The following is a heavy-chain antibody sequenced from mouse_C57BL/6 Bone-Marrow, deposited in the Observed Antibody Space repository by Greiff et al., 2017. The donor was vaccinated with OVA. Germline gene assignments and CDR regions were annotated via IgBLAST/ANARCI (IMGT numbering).Heavy chain of an antibody. CDR2: IDPSDSET. J-gene: IGHJ1*03. V-gene: IGHV1-52*01. CDR1: GYTFTSYW. CDR3: ARDGNNWYFDV. D-gene: IGHD2-1*01. Sequence: VQLQQPGAELVRPGSSVKLSCKASGYTFTSYWMHWVKQRPIQGLEWIGNIDPSDSETHYNQKFKDKATLTVDKSSSTAYMQLSSLTSEDSAVYYCARDGNNWYFDVWGTGTTVTVSS.